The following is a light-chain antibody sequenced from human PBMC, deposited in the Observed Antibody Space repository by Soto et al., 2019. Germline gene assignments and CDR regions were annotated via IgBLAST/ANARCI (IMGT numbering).Light chain of an antibody. Sequence: AIRMTQSPSSLSASTGDRVTITCRASQGISSYLAWYQQKPGKAPKLLIYAASTLQSGVPSRFSGIGSGTDFTLTTSCLQSEDFATYYCQQYNSAPLTFGGGTKVDIK. CDR2: AAS. J-gene: IGKJ4*01. V-gene: IGKV1-8*01. CDR3: QQYNSAPLT. CDR1: QGISSY.